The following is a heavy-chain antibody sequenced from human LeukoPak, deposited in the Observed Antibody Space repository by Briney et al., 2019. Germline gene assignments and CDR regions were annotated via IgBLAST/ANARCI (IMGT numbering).Heavy chain of an antibody. CDR3: ARDPRQLPHVHYYYMDV. Sequence: GASVKVSCKASGGTFSSYAISWVRQAPGQGFEWMGGIIPIFGTANYAQKFQGRVTITADESTSTAYMELSSLRSEDTAVYYCARDPRQLPHVHYYYMDVWGKGTTVTVSS. D-gene: IGHD2-2*01. J-gene: IGHJ6*03. CDR1: GGTFSSYA. V-gene: IGHV1-69*01. CDR2: IIPIFGTA.